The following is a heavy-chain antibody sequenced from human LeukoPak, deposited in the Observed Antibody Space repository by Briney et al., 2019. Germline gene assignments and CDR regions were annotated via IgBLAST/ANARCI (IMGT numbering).Heavy chain of an antibody. CDR1: GYTFTDFY. V-gene: IGHV1-2*02. Sequence: APVKVSCKASGYTFTDFYVHWVRQAPGQGLEWMGWTNPKSGGKNYAQKFQGRVTMTRDTTIRTAYMELSTLRSDDTAVYYCARGSHSGGPIPNFDYWGQGTLVTVSS. CDR2: TNPKSGGK. D-gene: IGHD3-16*01. CDR3: ARGSHSGGPIPNFDY. J-gene: IGHJ4*02.